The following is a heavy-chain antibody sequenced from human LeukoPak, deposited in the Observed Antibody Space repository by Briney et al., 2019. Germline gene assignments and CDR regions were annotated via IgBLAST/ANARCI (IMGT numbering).Heavy chain of an antibody. J-gene: IGHJ4*02. CDR3: ARDMPRNSYCSSTSCYNRRFDY. V-gene: IGHV3-7*01. CDR2: IKQDGSEK. CDR1: GFTFGDYA. Sequence: GGSLRLSCTASGFTFGDYAMSWVRQAPGKGLEWVANIKQDGSEKYYVDSVKGRFTISRDNAKNSLYLQMNSLRAEDTAVYYCARDMPRNSYCSSTSCYNRRFDYWGQGTLVTVSS. D-gene: IGHD2-2*02.